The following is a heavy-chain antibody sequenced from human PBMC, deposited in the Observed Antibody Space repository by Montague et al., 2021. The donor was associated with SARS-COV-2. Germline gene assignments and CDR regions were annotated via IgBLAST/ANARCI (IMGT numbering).Heavy chain of an antibody. V-gene: IGHV4-59*09. CDR3: ARGQGLRGWFDA. J-gene: IGHJ5*02. Sequence: NNNPSLNSRVTISLDTSKNHFSLNLSSVTAADTAVYFCARGQGLRGWFDAWGQGTLVAVSS.